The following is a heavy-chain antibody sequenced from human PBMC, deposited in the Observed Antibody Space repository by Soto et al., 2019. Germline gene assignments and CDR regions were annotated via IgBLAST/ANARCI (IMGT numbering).Heavy chain of an antibody. J-gene: IGHJ6*02. Sequence: GGSLRLSCAASGFTFSSYAMSWVRQAPGKGLEWVSAISGSGGSTYYADSVKGRFTISRDNSKNTLYLQMNSLRAEDTAVYYCAKGSKPVVRGVILPGMDVWGLGTLVTVSS. CDR1: GFTFSSYA. V-gene: IGHV3-23*01. CDR2: ISGSGGST. D-gene: IGHD3-10*02. CDR3: AKGSKPVVRGVILPGMDV.